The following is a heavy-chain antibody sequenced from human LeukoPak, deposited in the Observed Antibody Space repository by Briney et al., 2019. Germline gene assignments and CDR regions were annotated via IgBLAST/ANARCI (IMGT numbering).Heavy chain of an antibody. Sequence: SETLSLTCTVSGGSISSSSYYWGWIRQPPGKGVEWIGSIYYSGSTYYNPSLKSRVTISVDTSKNQFSLKLSSVTAADTAVYYCARRGRTVTAHFDYWGQGTLVTVSS. CDR2: IYYSGST. D-gene: IGHD4-17*01. J-gene: IGHJ4*02. CDR1: GGSISSSSYY. CDR3: ARRGRTVTAHFDY. V-gene: IGHV4-39*01.